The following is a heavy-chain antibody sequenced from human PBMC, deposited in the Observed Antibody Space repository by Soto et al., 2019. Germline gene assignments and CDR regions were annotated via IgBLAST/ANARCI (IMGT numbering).Heavy chain of an antibody. D-gene: IGHD2-21*02. J-gene: IGHJ6*02. CDR2: ILPIFGNT. CDR1: GGTLNSYA. V-gene: IGHV1-69*12. CDR3: ARGTVTVSEYDFYYYGMDV. Sequence: QVQLVQSGVEVKKPGSSVKVSCKASGGTLNSYAIDWVRQAPGQGLEWMGGILPIFGNTYYAQRLQGRVKLTADESARTAYMELSTLTSEHTAVYYCARGTVTVSEYDFYYYGMDVWGQGTTVIVSS.